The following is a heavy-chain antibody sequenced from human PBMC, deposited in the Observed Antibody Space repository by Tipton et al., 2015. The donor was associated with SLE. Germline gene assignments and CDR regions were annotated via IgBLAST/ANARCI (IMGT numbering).Heavy chain of an antibody. CDR3: AKDTSPPIMITFGGVLSSGMDV. Sequence: SLRLSCAASGFTVSSNYMSWVRQAPGKGLEWVSVIYSGGSTYYADSVKGRFTISRDNAKNSLYLQMNSLRAEDTALYYCAKDTSPPIMITFGGVLSSGMDVWGQGTTVTVSS. CDR1: GFTVSSNY. V-gene: IGHV3-53*05. J-gene: IGHJ6*02. D-gene: IGHD3-16*01. CDR2: IYSGGST.